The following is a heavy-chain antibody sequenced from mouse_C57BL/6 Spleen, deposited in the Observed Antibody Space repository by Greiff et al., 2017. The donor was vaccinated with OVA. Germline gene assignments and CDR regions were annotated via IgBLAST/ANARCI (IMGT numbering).Heavy chain of an antibody. CDR3: ASCRGLAY. CDR1: GYSFTGYY. D-gene: IGHD3-1*01. J-gene: IGHJ3*01. Sequence: VQLQQSGPELVKPGASVKISCKASGYSFTGYYMNWVKQSPEKSLEWIGEINPSTGGTTYNQKFKAKATLTVDKSSSTAYMQLKSLTSEDSAVYYCASCRGLAYWGQGTLVTVSA. V-gene: IGHV1-42*01. CDR2: INPSTGGT.